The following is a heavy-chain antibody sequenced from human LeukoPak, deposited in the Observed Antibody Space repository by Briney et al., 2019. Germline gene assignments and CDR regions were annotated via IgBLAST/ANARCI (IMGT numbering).Heavy chain of an antibody. CDR1: GGSMGSSSYY. V-gene: IGHV4-39*07. CDR2: IYHSGST. CDR3: ARDLLGYSNSSPHNWFDP. Sequence: PSETLSLTCTVSGGSMGSSSYYWGWIRQSPGKGLEWIGSIYHSGSTYYNPSLRSRVTISVDMSKSQFSLRLSSVTAADTAVYYCARDLLGYSNSSPHNWFDPWGQGTLVTVSS. D-gene: IGHD6-6*01. J-gene: IGHJ5*02.